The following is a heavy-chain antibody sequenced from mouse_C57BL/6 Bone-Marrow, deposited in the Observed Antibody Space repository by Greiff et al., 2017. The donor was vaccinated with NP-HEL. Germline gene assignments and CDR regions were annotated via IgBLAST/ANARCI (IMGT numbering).Heavy chain of an antibody. V-gene: IGHV5-17*01. D-gene: IGHD1-1*01. CDR2: ISSGSSTI. CDR1: GFTFSDYG. Sequence: EVKLVESGGGLVKPGGSLKLSCAASGFTFSDYGMHWVRQAPEKGLEWVAYISSGSSTIYYADTVKGRFTISRDNAKNTLFLQMTSLRSEDTAMYYCARYYGSSLYYFDYWGQGTTLTVSS. CDR3: ARYYGSSLYYFDY. J-gene: IGHJ2*01.